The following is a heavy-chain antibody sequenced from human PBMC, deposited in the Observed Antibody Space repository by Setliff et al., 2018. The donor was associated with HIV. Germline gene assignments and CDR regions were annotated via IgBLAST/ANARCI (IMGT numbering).Heavy chain of an antibody. CDR1: GGSISNYY. V-gene: IGHV4-59*08. J-gene: IGHJ6*04. Sequence: SETLSLTCTVSGGSISNYYWSWIRQPPGKGLEWIGYIYSSGTTDYNPSLKSRVTISVDTSKNQFSLKLSSVTAADTAVYYCASPFGAVAGTMDVWGKGTTVTVSS. CDR2: IYSSGTT. CDR3: ASPFGAVAGTMDV. D-gene: IGHD6-19*01.